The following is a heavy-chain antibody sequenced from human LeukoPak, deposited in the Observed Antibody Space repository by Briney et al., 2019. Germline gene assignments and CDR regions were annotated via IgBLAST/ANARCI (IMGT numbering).Heavy chain of an antibody. CDR2: IWYDGSNK. CDR3: AREQYGSDDALDI. V-gene: IGHV3-33*08. J-gene: IGHJ3*02. CDR1: GFTFSSYE. Sequence: GGALRLSCAASGFTFSSYEMHWVRQAPGKGLEWVAVIWYDGSNKYYADSVKGRFTVSRDNSKNTLDLQMSSLRAEDTAVYYCAREQYGSDDALDIWGQGTLVTVSS. D-gene: IGHD3-10*01.